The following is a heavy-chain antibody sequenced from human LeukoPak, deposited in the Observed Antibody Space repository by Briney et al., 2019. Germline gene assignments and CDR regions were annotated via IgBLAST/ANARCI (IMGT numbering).Heavy chain of an antibody. CDR2: ISYDGSNK. CDR3: ARDSNPYYYMDV. Sequence: GGSLRLSCAASGFTFSSYAMHWVRQAPGKGLEWVAVISYDGSNKYYADSVKGRFTISRDNSNNTLYLQMNSLRAEDTAVYYCARDSNPYYYMDVWGKGTTVTVSS. V-gene: IGHV3-30*01. CDR1: GFTFSSYA. J-gene: IGHJ6*03.